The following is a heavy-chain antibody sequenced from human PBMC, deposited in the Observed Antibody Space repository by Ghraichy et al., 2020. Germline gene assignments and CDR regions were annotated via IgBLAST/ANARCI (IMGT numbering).Heavy chain of an antibody. J-gene: IGHJ5*02. CDR3: AKYYYGDYVGSWFDP. CDR1: GFTFSSYA. V-gene: IGHV3-23*01. Sequence: GGSLRLSCAASGFTFSSYAMSWVRQAPGKGLEWVSAISGSGGSTYYADSVKGRFTISRDNSKNTLYLQMNSLRAEDTAVYYCAKYYYGDYVGSWFDPWGQGTLVTVSS. D-gene: IGHD4-17*01. CDR2: ISGSGGST.